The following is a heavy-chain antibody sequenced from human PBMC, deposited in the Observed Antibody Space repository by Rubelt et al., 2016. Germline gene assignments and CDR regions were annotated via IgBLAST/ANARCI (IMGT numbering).Heavy chain of an antibody. CDR2: IRGSDGGT. CDR3: AKDTFSYSSGWYHD. V-gene: IGHV3-23*01. J-gene: IGHJ4*02. D-gene: IGHD6-19*01. CDR1: GFPFSTYA. Sequence: GESLRLSCAASGFPFSTYAMSWVRQAPGKGLEWVSSIRGSDGGTYYADSVKGRFTISRDNSKNTLYLEMNDLRPEDTAVYYCAKDTFSYSSGWYHDWGQGTLVTVSS.